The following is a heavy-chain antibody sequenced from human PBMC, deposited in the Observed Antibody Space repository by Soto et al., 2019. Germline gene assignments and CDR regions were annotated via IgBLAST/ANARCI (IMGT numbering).Heavy chain of an antibody. CDR1: GYTFTSYA. CDR3: ARPSTYHYDSSGYYYGFYAFDI. D-gene: IGHD3-22*01. V-gene: IGHV1-3*01. J-gene: IGHJ3*02. CDR2: INAGNGNT. Sequence: ASVKVSCKASGYTFTSYAMHWVRQAPGQRLEWMGWINAGNGNTKYSQKFQGRVTITRDTSASTAYMELSSLRSEDTAVYYCARPSTYHYDSSGYYYGFYAFDIWGQGTMVTVSS.